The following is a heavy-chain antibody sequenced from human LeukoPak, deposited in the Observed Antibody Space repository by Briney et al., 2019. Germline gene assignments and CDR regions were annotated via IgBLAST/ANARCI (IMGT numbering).Heavy chain of an antibody. CDR1: GFTFSSYA. CDR2: ISGSGGST. D-gene: IGHD2-2*02. CDR3: AKDLDRGVVVPAAILSGPSY. Sequence: PGGSLRLSCAASGFTFSSYAMSWVRQAPGKGLEWVSAISGSGGSTYYADSVKGRFTISRDNSKNTLYLQMNSLRAEDTAVYYCAKDLDRGVVVPAAILSGPSYWGQGTLVTVSS. J-gene: IGHJ4*02. V-gene: IGHV3-23*01.